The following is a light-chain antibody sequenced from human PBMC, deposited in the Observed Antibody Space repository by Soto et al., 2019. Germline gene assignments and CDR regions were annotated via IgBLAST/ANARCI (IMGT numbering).Light chain of an antibody. CDR2: AAS. J-gene: IGKJ1*01. CDR3: LQLNSYPRT. Sequence: DIQLTQSPSVLSASVGDRVTITCRASQGINSYLAWYQQKPGKVPKLLIYAASTLHSGVPSRFSGSGSGTEFTLTISSLQPEDFATYYCLQLNSYPRTFGQGTKVEI. CDR1: QGINSY. V-gene: IGKV1-9*01.